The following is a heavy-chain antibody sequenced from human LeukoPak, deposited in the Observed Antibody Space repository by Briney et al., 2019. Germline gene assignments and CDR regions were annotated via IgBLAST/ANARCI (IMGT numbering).Heavy chain of an antibody. D-gene: IGHD1-20*01. Sequence: PSETLSLTCTVSGYSISSGYYWGWIRQPPGKGLEWIGTIYHSGSTFYNPSLKSRVTISVDTSKNQFSLKLSSVTAADTAVYCCARERGDNWNVGPWGQGTLVTVSS. V-gene: IGHV4-38-2*02. CDR1: GYSISSGYY. J-gene: IGHJ5*02. CDR2: IYHSGST. CDR3: ARERGDNWNVGP.